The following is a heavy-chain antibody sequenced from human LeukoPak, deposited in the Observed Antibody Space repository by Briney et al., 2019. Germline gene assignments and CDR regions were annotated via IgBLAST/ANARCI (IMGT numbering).Heavy chain of an antibody. J-gene: IGHJ4*02. CDR1: GDSMSYYY. CDR3: TRIAIHGNSDY. Sequence: ASETLSLTCTVSGDSMSYYYWSWIRQTPGKGLEWLGYMYYTGRTKYNPSLKSRVTFSLDMSKNQFSLKLDSVTAADTAMYYCTRIAIHGNSDYWVQGTLVTVSS. V-gene: IGHV4-59*01. D-gene: IGHD3-16*02. CDR2: MYYTGRT.